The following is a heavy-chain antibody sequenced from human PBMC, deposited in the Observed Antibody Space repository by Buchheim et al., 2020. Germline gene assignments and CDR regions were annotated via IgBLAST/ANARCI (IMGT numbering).Heavy chain of an antibody. Sequence: QVQLVQSGAEVKKPGASVKVSCKASGYTFTSYDINWVRQATGQGLEWMGWMNPNSGNTGYAQKFQGRVTMTRNTSISTAYMGLSSLRSEDTAVYYCARGSNVSYYYGSGSSNWFDPWGQGTL. CDR1: GYTFTSYD. CDR3: ARGSNVSYYYGSGSSNWFDP. D-gene: IGHD3-10*01. V-gene: IGHV1-8*01. J-gene: IGHJ5*02. CDR2: MNPNSGNT.